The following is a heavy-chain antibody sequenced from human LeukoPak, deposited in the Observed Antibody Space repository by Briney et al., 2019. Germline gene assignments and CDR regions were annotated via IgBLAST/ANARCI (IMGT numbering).Heavy chain of an antibody. V-gene: IGHV5-51*01. D-gene: IGHD1-14*01. J-gene: IGHJ3*02. CDR2: IYPGDSDT. CDR3: ARHVSPNQDAFDI. Sequence: GESLKISCKGSGYSFTSYWIGWVRQLPAERREGRVIIYPGDSDTRYSPSFQGQVTISADKSISTAYLQLSSLKASDTAMYYCARHVSPNQDAFDIWGQGTMVTVSS. CDR1: GYSFTSYW.